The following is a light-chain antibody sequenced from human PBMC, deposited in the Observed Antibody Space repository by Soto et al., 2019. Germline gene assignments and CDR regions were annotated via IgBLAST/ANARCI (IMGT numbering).Light chain of an antibody. V-gene: IGKV1-5*03. J-gene: IGKJ4*01. CDR3: QQYDSYPLT. CDR1: QTISSW. Sequence: DIQMTQSPSSLSASVGDRVTITCRASQTISSWLAWYQQKPGKVPKLLIYMASGLHSGVPSRFSGSGSGTEFTLSISSLQPDDSATYYCQQYDSYPLTFGGGTKVDIK. CDR2: MAS.